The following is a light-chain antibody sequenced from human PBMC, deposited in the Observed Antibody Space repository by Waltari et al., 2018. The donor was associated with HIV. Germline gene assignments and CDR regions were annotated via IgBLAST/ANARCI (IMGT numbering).Light chain of an antibody. CDR1: ETITSN. CDR3: QKYKNWPGT. Sequence: DILLTQSPATVSVSPASTATLSCRASETITSNLAWYQQRPGQAPRLLISGASSRAAGVPARFSGSGSGTEFTLVITSLQSEDFAVYYCQKYKNWPGTFGQGTRVQIK. J-gene: IGKJ1*01. V-gene: IGKV3D-15*01. CDR2: GAS.